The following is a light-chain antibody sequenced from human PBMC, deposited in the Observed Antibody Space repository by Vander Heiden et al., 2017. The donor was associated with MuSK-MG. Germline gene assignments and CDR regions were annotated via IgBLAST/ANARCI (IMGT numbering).Light chain of an antibody. Sequence: EIVLTQSPGTLSLSPGERATLSCRASQSVSSSYLAWYHQKSGQAPRLLIYGASRRATGIPDRLSGSGSGTDFTLTISRLEPEDFAVYYCQQYGNSPWTFGQGTKVEIK. CDR3: QQYGNSPWT. V-gene: IGKV3-20*01. J-gene: IGKJ1*01. CDR2: GAS. CDR1: QSVSSSY.